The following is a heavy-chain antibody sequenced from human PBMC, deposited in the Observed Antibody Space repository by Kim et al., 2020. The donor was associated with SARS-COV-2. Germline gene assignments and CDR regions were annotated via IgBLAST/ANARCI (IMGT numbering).Heavy chain of an antibody. Sequence: SETLSLTCTVSGGSISSYYWSWIRQPPGKGLEWIGYIYYSGSTNYNPSLKSRVTISVDTSKNQFSLKLSSVTAADTAVYYCARVGSSSSYWGQGTLVTVS. J-gene: IGHJ4*02. CDR2: IYYSGST. CDR3: ARVGSSSSY. V-gene: IGHV4-59*01. D-gene: IGHD6-6*01. CDR1: GGSISSYY.